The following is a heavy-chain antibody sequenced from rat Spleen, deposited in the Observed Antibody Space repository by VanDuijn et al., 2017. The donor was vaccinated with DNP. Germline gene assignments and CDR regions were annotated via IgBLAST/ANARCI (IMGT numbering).Heavy chain of an antibody. Sequence: EVQLVESGGDLVQPGRSLKLSCVASGFTFSNHWVTWIRQVPGKGLEWVASITANGGSTYYPDSVKGRFTISRDNGKSTLFLQMNSLRSEDMATYYCARPYYYRYSGWFAYWGQGTLVTVSS. V-gene: IGHV5-31*01. CDR2: ITANGGST. D-gene: IGHD1-2*01. J-gene: IGHJ3*01. CDR1: GFTFSNHW. CDR3: ARPYYYRYSGWFAY.